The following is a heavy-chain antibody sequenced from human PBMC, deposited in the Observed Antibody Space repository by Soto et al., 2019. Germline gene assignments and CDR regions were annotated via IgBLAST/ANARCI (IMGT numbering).Heavy chain of an antibody. D-gene: IGHD2-21*01. CDR3: ATGRKCEHSYGMDG. CDR1: GFTLSRYV. V-gene: IGHV3-30-3*01. Sequence: GGTLRLSCPASGFTLSRYVRNCLRQAPGKGPEWVALISYHGCDKNYGDTVKGRFTISRDNSNNTLYLQMDSMRAEATAMYSTATGRKCEHSYGMDGWHRGT. CDR2: ISYHGCDK. J-gene: IGHJ6*02.